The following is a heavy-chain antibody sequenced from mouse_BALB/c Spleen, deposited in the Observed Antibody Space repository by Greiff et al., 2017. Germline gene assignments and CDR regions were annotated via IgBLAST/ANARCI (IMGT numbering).Heavy chain of an antibody. CDR3: ARSDYYGSSSFAY. D-gene: IGHD1-1*01. J-gene: IGHJ3*01. CDR2: ISSGSSTI. Sequence: EVQGVESGGGLVQPGGSRKLSCAASGFTFSSFGMHWVRQAPEKGLEWVAYISSGSSTIYYADTVKGRFTISRDNPKNTLFLQMTSLRSEDTAMYYCARSDYYGSSSFAYWGQGTLVTVSA. CDR1: GFTFSSFG. V-gene: IGHV5-17*02.